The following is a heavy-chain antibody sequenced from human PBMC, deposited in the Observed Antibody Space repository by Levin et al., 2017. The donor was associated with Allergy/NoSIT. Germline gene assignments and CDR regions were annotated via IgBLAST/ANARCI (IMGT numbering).Heavy chain of an antibody. CDR2: IKPDGSEK. Sequence: GESLKISFVDSGFTFSTYWMSWVRQAPGKGLEWVANIKPDGSEKYYVDSVKGRFTISRDNAKNSLYLQMNSLRVEDTAVYYCAAGYYDYGMDVWGQGTTVTVSS. CDR1: GFTFSTYW. V-gene: IGHV3-7*01. J-gene: IGHJ6*02. CDR3: AAGYYDYGMDV. D-gene: IGHD6-13*01.